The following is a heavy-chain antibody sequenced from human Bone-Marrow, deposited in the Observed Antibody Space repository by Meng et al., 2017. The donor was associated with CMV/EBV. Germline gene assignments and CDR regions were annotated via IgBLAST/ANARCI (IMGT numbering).Heavy chain of an antibody. D-gene: IGHD3-22*01. V-gene: IGHV3-23*01. CDR1: GFTFSSYV. J-gene: IGHJ4*02. CDR3: AKWGHYYDSSYDY. Sequence: GESLKISCAASGFTFSSYVMTWVRQAPGKGLEWVSAIGDGSGSTYYADSVQGRFTISRDNSKNTLYLQMNSLRAEDTAVYYCAKWGHYYDSSYDYWGQGTLVTVSS. CDR2: IGDGSGST.